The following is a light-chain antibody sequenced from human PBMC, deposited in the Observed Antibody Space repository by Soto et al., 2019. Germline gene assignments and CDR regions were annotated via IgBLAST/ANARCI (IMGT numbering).Light chain of an antibody. V-gene: IGKV1-39*01. Sequence: DIQMTQSPSSLSASVGDRVTITCRASQXISSYLNWYQQKPGKAPKLLIYAASSLQSGVPSRFSGSGSGTDFTLTISSLQPEDFATYYCQQSYSTPPVTFGGGTKVEIK. J-gene: IGKJ4*01. CDR3: QQSYSTPPVT. CDR1: QXISSY. CDR2: AAS.